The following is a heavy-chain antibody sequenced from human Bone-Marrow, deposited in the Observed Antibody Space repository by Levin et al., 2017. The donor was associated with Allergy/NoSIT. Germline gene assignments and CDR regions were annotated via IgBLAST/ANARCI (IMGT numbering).Heavy chain of an antibody. J-gene: IGHJ3*02. CDR1: GYTFTTYW. V-gene: IGHV5-51*01. CDR3: ARRYSSGPDAFDI. Sequence: GESLKISCQGSGYTFTTYWIGWVRQMPGKGLEWMGLFYPGNSNSRYSPSFQGQFTMSADKSVSTAFLQWSSLKASDTAMYYCARRYSSGPDAFDIWGQGTMVTV. D-gene: IGHD6-19*01. CDR2: FYPGNSNS.